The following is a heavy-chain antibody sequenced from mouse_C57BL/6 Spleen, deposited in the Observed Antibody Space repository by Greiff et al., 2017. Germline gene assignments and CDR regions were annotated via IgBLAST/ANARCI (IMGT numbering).Heavy chain of an antibody. D-gene: IGHD1-1*01. CDR3: ARDYGSSSWFAY. V-gene: IGHV1-55*01. Sequence: VQLQQPGAELVKPGASVKMSCKASGYTFTSYWITWVKQRPGQGLEWIGDIYPGSGSTNYNAKFKSKATLTVDTSSSTAYMQLSSLTSEDSAVYYCARDYGSSSWFAYWGQGTLVTVSA. CDR2: IYPGSGST. CDR1: GYTFTSYW. J-gene: IGHJ3*01.